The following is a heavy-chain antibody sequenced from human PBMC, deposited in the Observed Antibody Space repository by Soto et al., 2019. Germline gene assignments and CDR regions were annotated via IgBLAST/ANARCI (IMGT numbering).Heavy chain of an antibody. Sequence: GGSLRLSGAASGFIFSNYGMHWVRQAPGKGLEWVALIYFDGSYENYADSVRGRFTISRDNSKNTLWLQMNSLRVEDTAVYYCAKRGGGGYDSDNDDSGGVLMGPSWGQGTLVTVSS. V-gene: IGHV3-33*06. CDR1: GFIFSNYG. D-gene: IGHD3-22*01. J-gene: IGHJ4*02. CDR3: AKRGGGGYDSDNDDSGGVLMGPS. CDR2: IYFDGSYE.